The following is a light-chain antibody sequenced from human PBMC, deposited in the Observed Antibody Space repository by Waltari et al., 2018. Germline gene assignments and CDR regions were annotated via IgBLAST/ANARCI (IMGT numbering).Light chain of an antibody. Sequence: DIQMTQSPSTLSASVGDRVTLTCRARQSISSWLAWYQQKPGKAPKLLIYDASSLESGVPSRFSGSGSGTEFTLTISSLQPDDSATYWCQTYNNYGTFGQGTKVEI. CDR1: QSISSW. J-gene: IGKJ1*01. V-gene: IGKV1-5*01. CDR2: DAS. CDR3: QTYNNYGT.